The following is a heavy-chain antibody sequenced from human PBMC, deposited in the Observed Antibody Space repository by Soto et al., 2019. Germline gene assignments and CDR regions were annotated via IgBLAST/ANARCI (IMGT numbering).Heavy chain of an antibody. V-gene: IGHV3-21*01. CDR3: ARGGDTSGSWPRY. J-gene: IGHJ4*02. Sequence: VQLVESGGGLVNPGGSLRLSCAASGFTFSSYSLSWVRQAPGKGLEWVSSISSSSSYIYSADSGRGRFTISRDDAKNSLFLKMSTLRSEDPPVYYWARGGDTSGSWPRYWGREPWSPYPQ. CDR2: ISSSSSYI. CDR1: GFTFSSYS. D-gene: IGHD5-12*01.